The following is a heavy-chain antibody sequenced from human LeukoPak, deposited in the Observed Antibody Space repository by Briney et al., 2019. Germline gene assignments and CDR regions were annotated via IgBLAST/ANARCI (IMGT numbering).Heavy chain of an antibody. V-gene: IGHV4-31*03. J-gene: IGHJ4*02. CDR3: ARELDDTIDY. Sequence: PSETLSLTCTVSGGSISIGGYYWSWIRQHPGKGLEWIGYIYYSGSTYYNPSLKSRVTISVDTSKNQFSLKLSSVTAADTAVYYCARELDDTIDYWGQGTLVTVSS. CDR2: IYYSGST. D-gene: IGHD3-22*01. CDR1: GGSISIGGYY.